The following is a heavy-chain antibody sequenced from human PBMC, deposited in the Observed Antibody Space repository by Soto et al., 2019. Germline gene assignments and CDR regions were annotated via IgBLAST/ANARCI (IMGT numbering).Heavy chain of an antibody. J-gene: IGHJ4*02. CDR2: INHSGST. CDR1: GGSFSGYY. D-gene: IGHD3-3*01. Sequence: SETLSLTCAVYGGSFSGYYWSWIRQPPGKGLEWIGEINHSGSTNYNPSLKSRVTISVDTSKNQFSLKLSSVTAADTAVYYCARGARITIFGVVITDRPGFDYWGQGTLVTVSS. CDR3: ARGARITIFGVVITDRPGFDY. V-gene: IGHV4-34*01.